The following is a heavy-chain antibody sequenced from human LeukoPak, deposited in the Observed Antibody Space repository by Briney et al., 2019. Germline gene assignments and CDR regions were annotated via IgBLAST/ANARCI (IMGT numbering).Heavy chain of an antibody. J-gene: IGHJ4*02. CDR1: XXXXXXXX. Sequence: VKXSCKAXXXXXXXXXMHXXRXAXGXXLXXXXXXNAGNGNTKYSQKFQGRVTITRDTSASTAYMELSSLRSEDTAVYYCARGGGGEVGEIFDYWGQGTLVTVSS. D-gene: IGHD5-24*01. CDR2: XNAGNGNT. V-gene: IGHV1-3*01. CDR3: ARGGGGEVGEIFDY.